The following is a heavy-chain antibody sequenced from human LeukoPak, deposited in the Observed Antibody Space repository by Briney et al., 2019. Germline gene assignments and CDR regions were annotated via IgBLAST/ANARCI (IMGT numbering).Heavy chain of an antibody. CDR1: GFTFSSYS. V-gene: IGHV3-21*01. CDR2: ISSSSSYI. D-gene: IGHD1-26*01. Sequence: PGGSLRLSCAASGFTFSSYSMNWVRQAPGKGLEWVSSISSSSSYIYYADSVKGRFTISRDNAKNSLYLQMNSLRAEDTAVYYCARGLRSYPSPDYWGQGTLVTVSS. CDR3: ARGLRSYPSPDY. J-gene: IGHJ4*02.